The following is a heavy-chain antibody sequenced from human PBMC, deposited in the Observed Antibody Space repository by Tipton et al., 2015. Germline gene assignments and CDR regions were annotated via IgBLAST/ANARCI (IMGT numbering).Heavy chain of an antibody. CDR3: ATVPTRYYDFWSGPYSGWFDP. J-gene: IGHJ5*02. V-gene: IGHV4-61*08. Sequence: TLSLTCSVSGGAISSGAYSWSWIRQLPGKGLEWIGYIYYSGSATYNPTLKSRVTISVDTSKNQFSLKLSSVTAADTAVYYCATVPTRYYDFWSGPYSGWFDPWGQGSLVTVSS. CDR2: IYYSGSA. CDR1: GGAISSGAYS. D-gene: IGHD3-3*01.